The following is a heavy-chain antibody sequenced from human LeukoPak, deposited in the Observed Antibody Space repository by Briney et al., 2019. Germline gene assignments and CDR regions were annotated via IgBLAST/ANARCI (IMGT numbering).Heavy chain of an antibody. CDR2: ISYSGST. V-gene: IGHV4-31*03. CDR1: GGSLNGGSFY. J-gene: IGHJ5*02. D-gene: IGHD3-10*01. CDR3: ACYGSGSTWFDP. Sequence: SETLSLTCSVFGGSLNGGSFYWSWLRQHPERGLEWIGYISYSGSTHFNPSLKSRVSISRDTSKSQFSLKLSSATAADTAVYYCACYGSGSTWFDPWGQGTLVTVSS.